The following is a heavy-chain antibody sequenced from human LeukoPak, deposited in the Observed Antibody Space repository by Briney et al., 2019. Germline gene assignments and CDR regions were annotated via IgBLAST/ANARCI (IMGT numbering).Heavy chain of an antibody. CDR3: ARSIAARGYYYYMDV. CDR1: GGTFSSYT. D-gene: IGHD6-6*01. J-gene: IGHJ6*03. CDR2: IIPIFGTA. V-gene: IGHV1-69*05. Sequence: SVKVSCKASGGTFSSYTISWVRQAPGQGLEWMGGIIPIFGTANYAQKFQGRVTITTDESTSTAYMELSSLRSEDTAVYYCARSIAARGYYYYMDVWGKWTTVTVSS.